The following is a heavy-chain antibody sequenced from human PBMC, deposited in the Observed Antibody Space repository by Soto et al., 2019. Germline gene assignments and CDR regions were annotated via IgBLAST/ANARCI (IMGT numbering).Heavy chain of an antibody. CDR3: AKVRLEWELLEDAFDI. J-gene: IGHJ3*02. CDR2: ISGSGGST. V-gene: IGHV3-23*01. Sequence: EVQLLESGGGLVQPGGSLRLSCAASGFTFSSYAMSWVRQAPGKGLEWVSAISGSGGSTYYADSVKGRFTISRDNSKNTLYLQMNSLRAEDTAVYYCAKVRLEWELLEDAFDIWGQGTMVTVSS. CDR1: GFTFSSYA. D-gene: IGHD1-26*01.